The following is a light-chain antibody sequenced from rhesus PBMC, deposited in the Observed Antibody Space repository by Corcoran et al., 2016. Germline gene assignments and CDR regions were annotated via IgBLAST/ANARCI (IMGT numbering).Light chain of an antibody. J-gene: IGKJ4*01. CDR2: DAS. CDR1: QSASSS. Sequence: EIVLTQSPGTLSLSPGERATLSCRASQSASSSLAWYQQKPGQTPRLLIFDASSRATGIPDRFSGSGFGTDFTLTISSLEPEDVGVYYCQQYSDWPPLTFGGGTKVELK. CDR3: QQYSDWPPLT. V-gene: IGKV3-35*01.